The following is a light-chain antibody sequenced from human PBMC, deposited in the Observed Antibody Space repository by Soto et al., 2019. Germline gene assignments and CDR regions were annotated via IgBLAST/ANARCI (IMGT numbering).Light chain of an antibody. J-gene: IGLJ1*01. Sequence: QSVLTQPPSVSGAPGQTVIISCSGSSSNLGAPYDVNWFRQLPGTVPRLLIYGNNNRPSEVPDRFSGSKSGTSASLAITGLQAEDEADYCQSYDSSLSGYVFGTGTKVTVL. CDR1: SSNLGAPYD. CDR2: GNN. CDR3: QSYDSSLSGYV. V-gene: IGLV1-40*01.